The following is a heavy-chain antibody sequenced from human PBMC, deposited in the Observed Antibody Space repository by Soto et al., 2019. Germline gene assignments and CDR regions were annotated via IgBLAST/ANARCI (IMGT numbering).Heavy chain of an antibody. J-gene: IGHJ4*02. CDR1: AFTFNTYG. CDR2: VTITGGSA. D-gene: IGHD3-10*01. V-gene: IGHV3-23*01. CDR3: ARVRVIRGVIPSHFGL. Sequence: RGSLRLSCVASAFTFNTYGVSWVRQAPGKGLEWVSTVTITGGSAYYADSVQGRFSISRDRSNYTVSLPLSSLRVDDTAIYYCARVRVIRGVIPSHFGLWGQGTLVTVSS.